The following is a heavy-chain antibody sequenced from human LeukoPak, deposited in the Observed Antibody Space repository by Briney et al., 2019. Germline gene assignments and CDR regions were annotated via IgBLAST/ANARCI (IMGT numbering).Heavy chain of an antibody. V-gene: IGHV4-34*01. CDR1: GGSFSGYY. Sequence: SETLSLTCAVYGGSFSGYYWSWIRQPPGKGLEWIGEINHSGSTNYNPSLKSRVTISVDTSKNQFSLKLSSVTAADTAVYYCAREGVVGAYGHFDYWGQGTLVSISS. J-gene: IGHJ4*02. CDR2: INHSGST. CDR3: AREGVVGAYGHFDY. D-gene: IGHD2-15*01.